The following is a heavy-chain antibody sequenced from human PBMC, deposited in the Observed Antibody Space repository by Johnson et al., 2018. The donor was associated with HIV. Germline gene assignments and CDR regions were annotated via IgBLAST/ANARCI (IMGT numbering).Heavy chain of an antibody. Sequence: MQLVESGGGVVQPGRSLRVSCAASGFTFISYWMHWVRQAPGKGLVWVSRINSDGTITSYADSVKGRFTISRDNAKNTLYLQMNSLRAEDTAVYYCARESRYNFWSGYDAFDIWGQGTMVTVSS. D-gene: IGHD3-3*01. CDR3: ARESRYNFWSGYDAFDI. V-gene: IGHV3-74*01. CDR1: GFTFISYW. J-gene: IGHJ3*02. CDR2: INSDGTIT.